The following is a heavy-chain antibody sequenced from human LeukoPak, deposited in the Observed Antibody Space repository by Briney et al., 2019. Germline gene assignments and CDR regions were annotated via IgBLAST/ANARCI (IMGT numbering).Heavy chain of an antibody. Sequence: GGSLRLSCAASGFTFSSYSMNWVRQAPGKGLEWVSSISSSSSYIYYADSVKGRFTISRDNAKNSLYLQMNSLRAEDTAVYYCARRSSGGYRVYAFDIWGQGTMVTVSS. CDR1: GFTFSSYS. CDR2: ISSSSSYI. J-gene: IGHJ3*02. V-gene: IGHV3-21*01. D-gene: IGHD2-15*01. CDR3: ARRSSGGYRVYAFDI.